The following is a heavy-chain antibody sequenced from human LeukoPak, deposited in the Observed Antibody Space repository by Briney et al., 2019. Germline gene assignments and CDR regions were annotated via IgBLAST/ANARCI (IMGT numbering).Heavy chain of an antibody. CDR2: INPNSGGT. V-gene: IGHV1-2*06. CDR1: GYTFTGYY. CDR3: ARGYDFWSGYYRVY. D-gene: IGHD3-3*01. J-gene: IGHJ4*02. Sequence: ASVKVSCKASGYTFTGYYMHWVRQAPGQGLEWMGRINPNSGGTNYAQKFQGRVTTTRDTSISTAYMELSRLRSDDTAVYYCARGYDFWSGYYRVYWGQGTLVTVSS.